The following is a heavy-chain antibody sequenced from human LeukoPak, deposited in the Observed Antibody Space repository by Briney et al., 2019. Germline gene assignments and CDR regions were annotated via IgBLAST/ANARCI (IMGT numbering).Heavy chain of an antibody. CDR3: AKVPIVVVPAAHYFDY. CDR2: ISSSSSTI. CDR1: GFTFSSYS. V-gene: IGHV3-48*01. D-gene: IGHD2-2*01. J-gene: IGHJ4*02. Sequence: GGSLRLSCAASGFTFSSYSMNWVRQAPGKGREWVSYISSSSSTIYYADSVKGRFTISTDNSKNTLYLQMNSLRAEDTAVYYCAKVPIVVVPAAHYFDYWGQGTLVTVSS.